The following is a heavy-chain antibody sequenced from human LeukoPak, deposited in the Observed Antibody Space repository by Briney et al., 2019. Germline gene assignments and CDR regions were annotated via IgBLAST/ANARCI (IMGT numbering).Heavy chain of an antibody. V-gene: IGHV4-39*01. J-gene: IGHJ4*02. CDR3: ARRCSGNTCHSAGVVY. D-gene: IGHD2-15*01. Sequence: SESLSLTCTVSVDSIGGGMASWGWIRRPPGKGLEWIVSVHYRGSTYYSLSLKSRATISVDTSKKQFSLKLSFVTAADTAVYYCARRCSGNTCHSAGVVYWGQGTLVTVSS. CDR1: VDSIGGGMAS. CDR2: VHYRGST.